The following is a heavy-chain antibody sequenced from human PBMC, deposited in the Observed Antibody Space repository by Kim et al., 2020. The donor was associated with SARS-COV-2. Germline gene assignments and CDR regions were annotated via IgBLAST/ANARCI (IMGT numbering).Heavy chain of an antibody. CDR3: ARGVGLRYFDWLFHEDAFDI. J-gene: IGHJ3*02. V-gene: IGHV3-74*01. Sequence: GRFTSSRDNAKNTLYRQMNSLRAEDTAVYYCARGVGLRYFDWLFHEDAFDIWGQGTMVTVSS. D-gene: IGHD3-9*01.